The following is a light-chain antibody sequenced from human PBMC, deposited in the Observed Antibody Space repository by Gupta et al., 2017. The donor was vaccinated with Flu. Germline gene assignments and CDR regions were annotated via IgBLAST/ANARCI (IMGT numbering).Light chain of an antibody. CDR1: SSDVGGYNY. Sequence: QSALTQPASVSGSPGQSITLSCTGTSSDVGGYNYVSWYQHHPGKAPALIMCDVSSRPAGISSRFAGSKSGNTASLTISGRQAEDEADYYCCSYTPAGTYVFGSGTTVTAL. CDR2: DVS. V-gene: IGLV2-14*01. J-gene: IGLJ1*01. CDR3: CSYTPAGTYV.